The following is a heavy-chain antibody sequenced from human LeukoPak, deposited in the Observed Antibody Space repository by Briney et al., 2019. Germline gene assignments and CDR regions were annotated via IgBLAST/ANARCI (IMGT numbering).Heavy chain of an antibody. CDR2: IKSKNVGGTT. Sequence: VGSLRLSCAASGFTFSSYWMSWVRQAPGKGLEWVGRIKSKNVGGTTDYAAPVKGRFTISRDDSKNTVYLQMNSLKIEDTAVYYCTSHAAFDPWGQGTLVTVSS. J-gene: IGHJ5*02. V-gene: IGHV3-15*01. CDR1: GFTFSSYW. CDR3: TSHAAFDP.